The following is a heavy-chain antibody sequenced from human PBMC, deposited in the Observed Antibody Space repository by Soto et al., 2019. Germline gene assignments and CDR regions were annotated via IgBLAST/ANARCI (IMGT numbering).Heavy chain of an antibody. Sequence: GESVKISCNGSGYNFNPYFVVWVRQMPGKGLEWVGIMCPRDSDTRYSPSPQGQVTISADKSITTAYLQWSSLKASDTAIYYCARRAFCGGDCTARPQDYYGMDVWGQGTAVTVSS. CDR2: MCPRDSDT. J-gene: IGHJ6*02. CDR3: ARRAFCGGDCTARPQDYYGMDV. CDR1: GYNFNPYF. V-gene: IGHV5-51*01. D-gene: IGHD2-21*02.